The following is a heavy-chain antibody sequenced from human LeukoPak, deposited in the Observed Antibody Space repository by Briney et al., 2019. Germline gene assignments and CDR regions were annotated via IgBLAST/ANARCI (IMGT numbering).Heavy chain of an antibody. CDR1: GYTFTSYG. V-gene: IGHV1-18*01. CDR2: ISAYNGNT. D-gene: IGHD3-22*01. CDR3: ARDQYYYDSSGYYHLPFDY. J-gene: IGHJ4*02. Sequence: ASVKVSCKASGYTFTSYGISLVRQAPGQGLEWMGWISAYNGNTNYAQKLQGRVTMTTDTSTSTAYMELRSLRSDDTAVYYCARDQYYYDSSGYYHLPFDYWGQGTLVTVSS.